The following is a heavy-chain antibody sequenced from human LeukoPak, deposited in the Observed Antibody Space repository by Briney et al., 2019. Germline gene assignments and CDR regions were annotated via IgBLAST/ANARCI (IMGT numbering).Heavy chain of an antibody. J-gene: IGHJ4*02. V-gene: IGHV4-31*03. D-gene: IGHD6-13*01. CDR2: IYYSGST. CDR3: ARGLIMAVAGRGEFHY. CDR1: GGSISSGGYY. Sequence: SETLSLTCTVSGGSISSGGYYWSWIRQHPGKGLEWIGYIYYSGSTYYNPSLKSRVTISVDTSKNQFSLKLSSVTAGDTAVYYCARGLIMAVAGRGEFHYWGEGTLVTVSS.